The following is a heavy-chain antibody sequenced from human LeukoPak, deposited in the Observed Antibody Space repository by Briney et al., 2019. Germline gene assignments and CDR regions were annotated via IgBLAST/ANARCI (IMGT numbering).Heavy chain of an antibody. CDR2: IYYSGST. J-gene: IGHJ4*02. D-gene: IGHD1-26*01. V-gene: IGHV4-59*01. CDR1: GGSISSYY. CDR3: ASHPPGSGSYGY. Sequence: SETLSLTCTVSGGSISSYYWSWLRQPPGKGLEWIGYIYYSGSTNYNPSLKSRVTISVDTSRNQFSLKLSSVTAADTAVYYCASHPPGSGSYGYWGQGTLVTVSS.